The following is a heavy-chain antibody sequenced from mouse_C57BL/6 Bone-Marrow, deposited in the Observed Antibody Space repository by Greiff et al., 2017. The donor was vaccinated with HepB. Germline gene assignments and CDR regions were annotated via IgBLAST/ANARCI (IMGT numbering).Heavy chain of an antibody. CDR2: IYPRSGNT. CDR3: ARFYYSNYLYYFDY. CDR1: GYTFTSYG. V-gene: IGHV1-81*01. D-gene: IGHD2-5*01. Sequence: VQLQQSGAELARPGASVKLSCKASGYTFTSYGISWVKQRTGQGLEWIGEIYPRSGNTYYNEKFKGKATLTADKSSSPAYMELRSLTSEDSAVYFCARFYYSNYLYYFDYWGQGTTLTVSS. J-gene: IGHJ2*01.